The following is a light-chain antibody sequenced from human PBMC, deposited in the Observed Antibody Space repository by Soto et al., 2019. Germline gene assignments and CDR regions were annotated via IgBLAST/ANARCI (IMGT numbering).Light chain of an antibody. CDR1: QSVSSSY. V-gene: IGKV3-20*01. CDR2: GAS. J-gene: IGKJ1*01. Sequence: EIVLRQSPGTLSLSPGERATLSFRASQSVSSSYLAWYQQKPGQAPRLLIYGASSRATGIPDRFSGSGSGTDFTLTISRLEPEDFAVYYCQQYGSSTGWTFGQGTKVDNK. CDR3: QQYGSSTGWT.